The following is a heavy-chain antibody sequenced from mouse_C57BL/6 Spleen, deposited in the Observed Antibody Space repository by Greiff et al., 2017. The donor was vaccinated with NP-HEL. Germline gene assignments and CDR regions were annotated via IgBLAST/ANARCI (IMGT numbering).Heavy chain of an antibody. CDR1: GYTFTDYY. V-gene: IGHV1-19*01. D-gene: IGHD1-1*01. CDR3: ARRGRGAMDY. CDR2: INPYNGGT. Sequence: EVHLVESGPVLVKPGASVKMSCKASGYTFTDYYMNWVKQSHGKSLEWIGVINPYNGGTSYNQKFKGKATLTVDKSSSTAYMELNSLTSEDSAVYYCARRGRGAMDYWGQGTSVTVSS. J-gene: IGHJ4*01.